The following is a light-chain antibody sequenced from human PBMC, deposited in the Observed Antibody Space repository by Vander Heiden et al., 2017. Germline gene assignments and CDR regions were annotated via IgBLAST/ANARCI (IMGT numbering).Light chain of an antibody. V-gene: IGKV4-1*01. J-gene: IGKJ1*01. CDR1: QSVLYSSNTKNY. CDR2: CAS. Sequence: ILMTQSPDSLAVPLGERATINCKSSQSVLYSSNTKNYLAWYQQKPGQSPKVLIFCASTRELDVPDRFSGGGSGTDFTLTIRSLQAEDLAVYYCQQYYSTPWTFGQGTKVEIK. CDR3: QQYYSTPWT.